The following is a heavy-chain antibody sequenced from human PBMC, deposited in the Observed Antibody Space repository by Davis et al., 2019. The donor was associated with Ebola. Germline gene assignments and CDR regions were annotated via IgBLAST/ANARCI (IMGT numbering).Heavy chain of an antibody. V-gene: IGHV4-4*02. CDR1: GGSISSSNW. CDR3: ARDTAAAEGPGRY. Sequence: PSETLSLTCAVSGGSISSSNWWSWVRQPPGKGLEWIGEIYHSGSTKYNPSLKNRVTISVDKSKNQFSLKLNSVTAADTAVYYCARDTAAAEGPGRYWGQGTLVTVSS. CDR2: IYHSGST. J-gene: IGHJ4*02. D-gene: IGHD6-13*01.